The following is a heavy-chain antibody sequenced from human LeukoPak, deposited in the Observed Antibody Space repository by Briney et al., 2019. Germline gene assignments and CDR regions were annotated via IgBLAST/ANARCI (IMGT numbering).Heavy chain of an antibody. CDR1: GYTFTDYY. CDR2: INPNSGGT. J-gene: IGHJ5*02. D-gene: IGHD2-2*01. Sequence: ASVKVSCKASGYTFTDYYMHWVRQAPGQGLEWMGWINPNSGGTNYAQKFQGRVTMTRDTSISTAYMELSRLRSDDTAVYYCASFPPLGYCSSTSCYNWFDPWGQGTLVTVSS. V-gene: IGHV1-2*02. CDR3: ASFPPLGYCSSTSCYNWFDP.